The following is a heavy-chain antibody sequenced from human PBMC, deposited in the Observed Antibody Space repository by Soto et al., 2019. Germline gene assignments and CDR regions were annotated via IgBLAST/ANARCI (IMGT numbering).Heavy chain of an antibody. CDR2: INVYNGNI. J-gene: IGHJ6*02. CDR3: ARKKDLYFGMDV. D-gene: IGHD2-15*01. V-gene: IGHV1-18*04. CDR1: GYTFTNYG. Sequence: QVQLVQSGAEVKKPGASVKVSCKASGYTFTNYGISWVRQAPGQGLEWMGWINVYNGNINYAQNFQGRVTMTTDTSTSTAYMELRSLRSDDTAVYSCARKKDLYFGMDVWGQGTTVTVS.